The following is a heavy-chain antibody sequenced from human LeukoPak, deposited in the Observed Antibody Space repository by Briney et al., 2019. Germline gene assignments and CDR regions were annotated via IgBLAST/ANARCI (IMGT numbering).Heavy chain of an antibody. J-gene: IGHJ4*02. Sequence: SETLSLTCTVSGGSISSSSYYWGWIRQPPGKGLEWIGGIYHSGSTYCNPSLKSRVTISVDTSKNQFSLKVSSVTAADTAVYYCVRVFESYWGQGTLVTVSS. CDR2: IYHSGST. CDR3: VRVFESY. CDR1: GGSISSSSYY. D-gene: IGHD3-16*01. V-gene: IGHV4-39*07.